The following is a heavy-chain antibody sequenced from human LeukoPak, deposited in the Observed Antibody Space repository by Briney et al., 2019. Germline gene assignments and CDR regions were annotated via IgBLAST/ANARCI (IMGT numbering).Heavy chain of an antibody. CDR1: GDSINSYY. Sequence: AETLSLTCTVSGDSINSYYWSWLRQPPGRGLEGIRDVCYSERTNYNPPLKSRVTISVDTSKKHFSLKLTSVTAADTAVYCCARRALRNDYGPFDRWGEGTLVAVSS. CDR2: VCYSERT. CDR3: ARRALRNDYGPFDR. J-gene: IGHJ4*02. V-gene: IGHV4-59*08. D-gene: IGHD4-17*01.